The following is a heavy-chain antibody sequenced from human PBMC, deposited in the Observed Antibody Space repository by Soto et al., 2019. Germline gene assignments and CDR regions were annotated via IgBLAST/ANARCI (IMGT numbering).Heavy chain of an antibody. J-gene: IGHJ6*02. D-gene: IGHD3-9*01. Sequence: PGGSLRLSCAASGFTFSSYWMSWVRQAPGKGLEWVANIKQDGSEKYYVDSVKGRFTISRDNAKNSLYLQMNSLRAEDTAVYYCARGRGYFDWLSYYYYYGRDVWGQGTTVTESS. CDR1: GFTFSSYW. CDR3: ARGRGYFDWLSYYYYYGRDV. V-gene: IGHV3-7*05. CDR2: IKQDGSEK.